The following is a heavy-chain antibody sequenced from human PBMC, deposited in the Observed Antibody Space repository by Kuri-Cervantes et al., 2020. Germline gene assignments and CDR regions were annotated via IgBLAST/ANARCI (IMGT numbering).Heavy chain of an antibody. CDR1: GFTFSSYG. CDR3: AKELAAGGSGAFDV. CDR2: IWYDGSNK. Sequence: GESLKISCAASGFTFSSYGMHWVRQAPGKGLEWVAVIWYDGSNKYYADSVKGRFTISRDNSKSTLYLQMNSLRAEDTALYYCAKELAAGGSGAFDVWGQGTLVTVSS. D-gene: IGHD6-13*01. J-gene: IGHJ3*01. V-gene: IGHV3-33*06.